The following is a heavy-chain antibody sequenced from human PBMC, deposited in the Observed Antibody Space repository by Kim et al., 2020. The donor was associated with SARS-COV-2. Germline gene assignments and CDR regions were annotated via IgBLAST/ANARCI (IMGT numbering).Heavy chain of an antibody. D-gene: IGHD5-12*01. V-gene: IGHV4-39*01. CDR2: IYYSGST. Sequence: SETLSLTCTVSGGSISSSSYYWGWIRQPPGKGLEWIGSIYYSGSTYYNPSLKSRVTISVDTSKNQFSLKLSSVTAADTAVYYCARLDIVATIDYWGQGTLVTVSS. CDR1: GGSISSSSYY. CDR3: ARLDIVATIDY. J-gene: IGHJ4*02.